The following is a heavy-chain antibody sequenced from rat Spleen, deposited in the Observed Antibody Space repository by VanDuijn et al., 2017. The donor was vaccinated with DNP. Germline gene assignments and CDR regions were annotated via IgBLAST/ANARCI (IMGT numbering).Heavy chain of an antibody. D-gene: IGHD5-1*01. Sequence: EVQLVESGGGLVQPGNSLKLSCAASGFTFSDYAMAWVRQSPKKGLEWVATIIYDGSSTYYRDSVKGRFTISRDNAKSTLYLQMDSLRSEDTATYYCATGSSDYWGQGVMVTVSS. V-gene: IGHV5S10*01. CDR1: GFTFSDYA. J-gene: IGHJ2*01. CDR2: IIYDGSST. CDR3: ATGSSDY.